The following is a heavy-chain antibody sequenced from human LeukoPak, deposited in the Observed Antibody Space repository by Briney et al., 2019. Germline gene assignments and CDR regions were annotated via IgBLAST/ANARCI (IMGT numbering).Heavy chain of an antibody. CDR1: GGSISSSSYY. V-gene: IGHV4-61*05. D-gene: IGHD6-19*01. CDR3: ARGRAAVAEYYFDY. CDR2: IYYSGST. J-gene: IGHJ4*02. Sequence: SETLSLTCTVSGGSISSSSYYWGWIRQPPGKGLEWIGYIYYSGSTNYNPSLKSRVTISVDTSKNQFSLKLSSVTAADTAVYYCARGRAAVAEYYFDYWGQGTLVTVSS.